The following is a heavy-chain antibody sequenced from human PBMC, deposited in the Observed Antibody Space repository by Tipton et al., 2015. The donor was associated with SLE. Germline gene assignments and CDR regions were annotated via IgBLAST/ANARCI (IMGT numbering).Heavy chain of an antibody. Sequence: QLVQSGAEVKKPGSSVKVSCKASGGTFSSYAISWVRQAPGQGLEWMGGIISIFGTANYAQKFQGRVTITTDESTSTAYMELSSLRSEDTAVYYCARARHCSGGNCYSTGYFQHWGQGTLVTVSS. CDR2: IISIFGTA. J-gene: IGHJ1*01. D-gene: IGHD2-15*01. CDR1: GGTFSSYA. V-gene: IGHV1-69*05. CDR3: ARARHCSGGNCYSTGYFQH.